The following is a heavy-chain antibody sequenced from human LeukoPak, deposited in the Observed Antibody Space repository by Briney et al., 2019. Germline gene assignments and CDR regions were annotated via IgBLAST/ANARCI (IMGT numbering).Heavy chain of an antibody. Sequence: PGGSLRLSCAASGFTFSSFAMTWVRQAPGKGLEWVAVISYDGSNKYYADSVKGRFTISRDNSKNTLYLQMNSLRAEDTAVYYCARDLNYDSSGYPGNWGQGTLVTVSS. CDR1: GFTFSSFA. D-gene: IGHD3-22*01. J-gene: IGHJ4*02. CDR2: ISYDGSNK. V-gene: IGHV3-30*04. CDR3: ARDLNYDSSGYPGN.